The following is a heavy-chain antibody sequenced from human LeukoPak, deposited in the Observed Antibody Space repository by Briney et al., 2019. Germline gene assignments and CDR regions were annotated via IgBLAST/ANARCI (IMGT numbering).Heavy chain of an antibody. Sequence: MTSETLSLTCAVYGGSFSGYYWSWIRQPPGKGLEWIGEINHSGSTNYNPSLKSRVTISVDTSKNQFSLKLSSVTAADTAVYYCARESMRPYRRITMVRGVIVGFDYWGQGTLVTVSS. CDR2: INHSGST. D-gene: IGHD3-10*01. V-gene: IGHV4-34*01. CDR3: ARESMRPYRRITMVRGVIVGFDY. J-gene: IGHJ4*02. CDR1: GGSFSGYY.